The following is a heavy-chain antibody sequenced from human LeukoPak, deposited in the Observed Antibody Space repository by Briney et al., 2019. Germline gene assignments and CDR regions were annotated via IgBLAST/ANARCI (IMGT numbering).Heavy chain of an antibody. CDR3: ATSRNALRDY. D-gene: IGHD1-14*01. CDR2: IIPIFGTA. J-gene: IGHJ4*02. CDR1: GGTFSSYA. V-gene: IGHV1-69*13. Sequence: SVKVSCKASGGTFSSYAISWVRQAPGQGLEWMGGIIPIFGTANYAQKFQGRVTIAADESTSTAYMELSSLRSEDTAVYYCATSRNALRDYWGQGTLVTVSS.